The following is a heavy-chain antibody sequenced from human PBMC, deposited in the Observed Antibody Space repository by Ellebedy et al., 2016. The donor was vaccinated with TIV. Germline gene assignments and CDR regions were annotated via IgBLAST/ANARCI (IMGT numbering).Heavy chain of an antibody. J-gene: IGHJ4*02. CDR2: IYYSGST. Sequence: GSLRLSCAASGFTFSDYYMSWIRQAPGKGLEWIGSIYYSGSTYYNPSLKSRVTISVDTSKNQFSLKLSSVTAADTAVYYCARHQWELLAFDYWGQGTLVTVSS. CDR3: ARHQWELLAFDY. CDR1: GFTFSDYY. V-gene: IGHV4-39*01. D-gene: IGHD1-26*01.